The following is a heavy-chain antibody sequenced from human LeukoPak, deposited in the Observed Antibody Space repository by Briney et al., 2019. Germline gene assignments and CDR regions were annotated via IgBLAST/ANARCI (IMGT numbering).Heavy chain of an antibody. J-gene: IGHJ4*03. CDR3: ARGATISETGYFDF. Sequence: SETLSLTCAVYGGSFSRYYWSWIRQSPGKGLEWIAEIDHRGDTNYNPSVKSRVTISVDTSKNQFSLKVRTLSAADTAVYYCARGATISETGYFDFWGQGTLVTVSS. D-gene: IGHD5-24*01. V-gene: IGHV4-34*01. CDR1: GGSFSRYY. CDR2: IDHRGDT.